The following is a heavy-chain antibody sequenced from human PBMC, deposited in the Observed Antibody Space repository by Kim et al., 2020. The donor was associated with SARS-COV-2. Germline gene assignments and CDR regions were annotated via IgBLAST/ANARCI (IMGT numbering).Heavy chain of an antibody. CDR3: VKDLRTGGWYFDL. D-gene: IGHD7-27*01. J-gene: IGHJ2*01. Sequence: YADSVKGRFTISRDNSKNTLYLQMSSLRAEDTAVYYCVKDLRTGGWYFDLWGRGTLVTVSS. V-gene: IGHV3-64D*09.